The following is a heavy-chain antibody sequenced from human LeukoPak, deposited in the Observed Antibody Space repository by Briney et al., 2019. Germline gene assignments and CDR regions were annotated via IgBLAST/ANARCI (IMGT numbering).Heavy chain of an antibody. CDR2: IFHDGSA. CDR3: AREVRGPSVDFDF. D-gene: IGHD3-10*01. Sequence: SETLSLTCTVSGGSVSSGSYYWSWIRKPPGKGLEWIGFIFHDGSAYYNPSFRSRAIISVDTSRNQFSLKLTSVTTADTAVYYCAREVRGPSVDFDFWGQGTLATVSS. CDR1: GGSVSSGSYY. J-gene: IGHJ4*02. V-gene: IGHV4-61*01.